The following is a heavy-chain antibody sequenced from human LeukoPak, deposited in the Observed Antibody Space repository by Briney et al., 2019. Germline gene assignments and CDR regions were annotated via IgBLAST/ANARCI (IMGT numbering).Heavy chain of an antibody. CDR3: VRHSRVVAFDY. CDR1: GVSISNHY. J-gene: IGHJ4*02. CDR2: IYYTGNT. D-gene: IGHD2-15*01. Sequence: SETLSLTCTGSGVSISNHYSSWIRQPPGKGLEWIGYIYYTGNTNYNPSLKSRVTISEDTPKNQVSLKLSSVTAADTAVYYCVRHSRVVAFDYWGQGNLVTVSS. V-gene: IGHV4-59*08.